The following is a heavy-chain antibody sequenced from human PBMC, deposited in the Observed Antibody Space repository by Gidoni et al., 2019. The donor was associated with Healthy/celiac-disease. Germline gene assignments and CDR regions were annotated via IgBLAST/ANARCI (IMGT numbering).Heavy chain of an antibody. V-gene: IGHV5-51*01. CDR2: IYPGDSDT. Sequence: EVQLVQSGAEVKKPGESLKISCKGSGYRFTSYWIGWVRQMPGKGLEWMGIIYPGDSDTRYSPSFQGQVTISADKSISTAYLQWSSLKASDTAMYYCARQDPYYDSSGYYYYGMDVWGQGTTVTVSS. CDR1: GYRFTSYW. CDR3: ARQDPYYDSSGYYYYGMDV. J-gene: IGHJ6*02. D-gene: IGHD3-22*01.